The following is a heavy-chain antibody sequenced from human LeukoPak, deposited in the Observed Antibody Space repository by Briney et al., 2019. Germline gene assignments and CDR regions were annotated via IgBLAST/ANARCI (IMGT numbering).Heavy chain of an antibody. CDR1: GYTLTELS. CDR2: FDPEDGET. CDR3: AAYSPPGGYYDSRHFDY. D-gene: IGHD3-22*01. Sequence: ASVKVSCKVSGYTLTELSMHWVRQAPGKGLEWMGGFDPEDGETIYAQKFQGRVTMTEDTSTDTAYMELSSLRSEDTAVYYCAAYSPPGGYYDSRHFDYWGQGTLVTVSS. J-gene: IGHJ4*02. V-gene: IGHV1-24*01.